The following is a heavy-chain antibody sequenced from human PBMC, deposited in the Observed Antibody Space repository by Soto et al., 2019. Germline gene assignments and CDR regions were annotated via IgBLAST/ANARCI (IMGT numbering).Heavy chain of an antibody. CDR3: AKTRGRLVVVDGFFDY. Sequence: EVQLLESGGGLVQPGGSLRLSCAASGFTFSSYAMSWVRQAPGKGLEWVSAISGSGGRTYYADSVKGRFTISRDNSKNTLYLQMNSLRAEDTAVYYCAKTRGRLVVVDGFFDYWGQGTLVTVSS. CDR2: ISGSGGRT. D-gene: IGHD2-15*01. CDR1: GFTFSSYA. V-gene: IGHV3-23*01. J-gene: IGHJ4*02.